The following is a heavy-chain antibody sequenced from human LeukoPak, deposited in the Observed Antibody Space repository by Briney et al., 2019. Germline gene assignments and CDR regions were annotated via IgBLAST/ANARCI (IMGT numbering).Heavy chain of an antibody. D-gene: IGHD3-22*01. J-gene: IGHJ3*02. CDR1: GFTFSSYE. CDR3: AKDLYYYDSSGRDAFDI. V-gene: IGHV3-23*01. Sequence: GGSLRLSCAASGFTFSSYEMSWVRQAPGKGLEWVSAISGSGGSTYYADSVKGRFTISRDNSKNTLYLQMNSLRAEDTAVYYCAKDLYYYDSSGRDAFDIWGQGTMVTVSS. CDR2: ISGSGGST.